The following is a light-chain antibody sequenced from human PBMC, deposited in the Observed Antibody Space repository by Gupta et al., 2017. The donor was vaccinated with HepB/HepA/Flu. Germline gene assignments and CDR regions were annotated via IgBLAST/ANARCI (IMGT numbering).Light chain of an antibody. CDR3: QQYNNWPIT. CDR2: GTS. V-gene: IGKV3-15*01. J-gene: IGKJ5*01. CDR1: QTVSSD. Sequence: EIVMTQSPATLSVSPGEGATVSCRASQTVSSDLAWYQQKPGQAPRLLIYGTSTRATDIPARFSGSGSGTEFTLTISSLQSEDFALYYCQQYNNWPITFGQGTRLEIK.